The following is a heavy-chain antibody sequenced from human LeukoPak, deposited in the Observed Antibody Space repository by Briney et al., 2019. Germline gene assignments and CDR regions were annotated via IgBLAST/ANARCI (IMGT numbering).Heavy chain of an antibody. CDR2: ISGYNGKT. J-gene: IGHJ4*02. D-gene: IGHD2-21*02. CDR1: GYTFNTYG. Sequence: ASVKVSCKASGYTFNTYGITWVRQAPGQGLEWMGWISGYNGKTKYAQKLQDRVTMTTDTSTTTAYMELRSLRSDDTAVYYCARDLASCAGDCHSDGFDYWGQGTLVTVSS. V-gene: IGHV1-18*01. CDR3: ARDLASCAGDCHSDGFDY.